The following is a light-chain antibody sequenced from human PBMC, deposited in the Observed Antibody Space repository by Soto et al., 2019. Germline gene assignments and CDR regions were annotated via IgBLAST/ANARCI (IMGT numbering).Light chain of an antibody. CDR3: QQYIYWT. J-gene: IGKJ1*01. CDR1: QSVSSN. Sequence: EIVMTQSPATLSVSPGERATLSCRASQSVSSNLAWYQQKPGQAPRLLIYGASTRATGIPARFSGSGSGTEFILTITSLQSEDFAVYYCQQYIYWTFGQGTKVEFK. V-gene: IGKV3-15*01. CDR2: GAS.